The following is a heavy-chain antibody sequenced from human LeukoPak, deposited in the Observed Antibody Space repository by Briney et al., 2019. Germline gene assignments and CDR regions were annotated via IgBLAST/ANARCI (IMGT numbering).Heavy chain of an antibody. V-gene: IGHV3-30*18. D-gene: IGHD2-8*01. CDR1: GFTFSSYG. CDR3: AKGEGYCTNGVCYSGPYYYYYYGMDV. Sequence: GRSLRLSCAASGFTFSSYGMHWVRQAPGKGLEWVAVISYDGSNKYHADSVKGRFTISRDNSKNTLYLQMNSLRAEDTAVYYCAKGEGYCTNGVCYSGPYYYYYYGMDVWGQGTTVTVSS. CDR2: ISYDGSNK. J-gene: IGHJ6*02.